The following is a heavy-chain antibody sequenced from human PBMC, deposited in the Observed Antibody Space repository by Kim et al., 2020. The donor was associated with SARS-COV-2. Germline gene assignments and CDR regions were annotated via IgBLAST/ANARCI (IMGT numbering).Heavy chain of an antibody. V-gene: IGHV3-11*01. D-gene: IGHD1-26*01. CDR2: I. J-gene: IGHJ5*02. CDR3: ARTVGATRFDP. Sequence: ISYADSVKGRLTISRDNAKNSLYLQMNSLRAEDTAVYYCARTVGATRFDPWGQGTLVTVSS.